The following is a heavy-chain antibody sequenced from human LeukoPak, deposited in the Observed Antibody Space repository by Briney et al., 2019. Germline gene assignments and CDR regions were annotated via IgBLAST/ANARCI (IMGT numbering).Heavy chain of an antibody. Sequence: SETLSLTCNVSGGSISSYYWSWIRQPPGKGLEWIGSMYYSGSTYYNPSLKSRVTISADTSKNQFSLKLSSVTAADTAVYYCVRHNSSSWYEHFDYWGQGTLVTVSS. J-gene: IGHJ4*02. CDR3: VRHNSSSWYEHFDY. D-gene: IGHD6-13*01. CDR2: MYYSGST. V-gene: IGHV4-39*01. CDR1: GGSISSYY.